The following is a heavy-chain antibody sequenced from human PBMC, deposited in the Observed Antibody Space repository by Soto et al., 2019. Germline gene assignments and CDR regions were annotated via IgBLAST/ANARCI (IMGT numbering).Heavy chain of an antibody. J-gene: IGHJ3*02. D-gene: IGHD3-9*01. CDR1: GFTFSSYG. Sequence: GGSLRLSCAASGFTFSSYGMHWVRPAPRKGLEWVAVIWYDGSNKYYADSVKGRFTISRDNSKNTLYLQMNSLRAEDTAVYYYARDGNDILTGLSAFDIWGQGTMVTVSS. CDR3: ARDGNDILTGLSAFDI. V-gene: IGHV3-33*01. CDR2: IWYDGSNK.